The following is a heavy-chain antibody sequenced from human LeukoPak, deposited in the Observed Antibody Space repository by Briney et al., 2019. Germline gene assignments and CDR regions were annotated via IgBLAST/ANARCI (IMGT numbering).Heavy chain of an antibody. Sequence: SVRVSCKASGGTFSSHAISWVRQAPGQGLEWMGGIIPIFGTANYAQKFQGRVTMTRDTSISTAYMELSRLRSDDTAVYYCARGGDMVRGVINWFDPWGQGTLVTVSS. CDR3: ARGGDMVRGVINWFDP. CDR2: IIPIFGTA. J-gene: IGHJ5*02. CDR1: GGTFSSHA. D-gene: IGHD3-10*01. V-gene: IGHV1-69*05.